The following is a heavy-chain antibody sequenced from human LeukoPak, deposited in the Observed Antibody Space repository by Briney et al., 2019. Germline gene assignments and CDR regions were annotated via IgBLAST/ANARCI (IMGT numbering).Heavy chain of an antibody. CDR3: ARGAVGEFDH. J-gene: IGHJ4*02. CDR1: GYSITRAYN. CDR2: ISHAGDT. V-gene: IGHV4-38-2*02. Sequence: SETLSLTCTVSGYSITRAYNWGWVRQSPGKGLEWIASISHAGDTYYNPSLKSRVTISVDTSKNHFSLSLGSVTAPDTAVYFCARGAVGEFDHWGQGTLVTVSS. D-gene: IGHD4-23*01.